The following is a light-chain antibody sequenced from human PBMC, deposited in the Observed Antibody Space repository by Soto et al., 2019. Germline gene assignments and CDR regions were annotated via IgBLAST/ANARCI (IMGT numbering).Light chain of an antibody. CDR2: AAS. V-gene: IGKV1-39*01. Sequence: DIQMTQSPSSLSASVGDRVTITCRASQSISSYLNWYQQKPGKAPKLLIYAASSLQSGVPSRFNGSGSRTDFTLTISSLQPEDFATYYCQQSYSTGFTFGPGTKVDIK. J-gene: IGKJ3*01. CDR1: QSISSY. CDR3: QQSYSTGFT.